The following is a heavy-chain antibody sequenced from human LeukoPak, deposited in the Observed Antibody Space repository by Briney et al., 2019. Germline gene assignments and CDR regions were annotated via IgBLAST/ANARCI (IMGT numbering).Heavy chain of an antibody. CDR3: ARQGYSSGDMDV. CDR1: GFTFTSYW. CDR2: SNTDGSIT. J-gene: IGHJ6*03. Sequence: GSLRLSCAATGFTFTSYWMNWVRQAPGKGLLWVSRSNTDGSITRYVDSVKGRFTISRDNAKNTVYLQMNSLRGEDTAVYYCARQGYSSGDMDVWGKGTTVTVSS. D-gene: IGHD6-19*01. V-gene: IGHV3-74*01.